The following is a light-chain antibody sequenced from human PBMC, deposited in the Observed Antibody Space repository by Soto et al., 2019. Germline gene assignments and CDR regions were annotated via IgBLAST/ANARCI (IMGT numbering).Light chain of an antibody. CDR3: AAWDDSLDAWV. Sequence: QSVLTQPPSAAGTPGQMVTISCSGSSSNIGSDTVNWYQQLPGTAPKLLIYTYGHRPSGVPDRFSGSRSGTSASLAISGLQSEDEADYYCAAWDDSLDAWVFGGGTKLPVL. J-gene: IGLJ3*02. V-gene: IGLV1-44*01. CDR2: TYG. CDR1: SSNIGSDT.